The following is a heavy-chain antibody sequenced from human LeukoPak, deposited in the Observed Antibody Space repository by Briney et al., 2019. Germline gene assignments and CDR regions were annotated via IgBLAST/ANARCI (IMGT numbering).Heavy chain of an antibody. J-gene: IGHJ6*03. CDR3: ARCLYCSGGSCYSDYYYYYVDV. V-gene: IGHV1-69*06. CDR1: GGTFSSYA. CDR2: IIPIFGTA. Sequence: GASVKVSCKASGGTFSSYAISWVRQAPGQGLEWMGGIIPIFGTANYAQKFQGRVTITADKSTSTAYMELSSLRSEDTAVYYCARCLYCSGGSCYSDYYYYYVDVWGKGTTVTVSS. D-gene: IGHD2-15*01.